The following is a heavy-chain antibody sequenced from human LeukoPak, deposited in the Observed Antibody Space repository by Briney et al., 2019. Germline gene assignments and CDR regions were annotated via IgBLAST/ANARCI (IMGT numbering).Heavy chain of an antibody. J-gene: IGHJ4*02. D-gene: IGHD5-18*01. V-gene: IGHV4-38-2*02. CDR3: ARQGLFGYSYGSLFDY. CDR2: IYHSGST. Sequence: SETLSLTCTVSGYSISSGYYWGWIRQPPGKGLEWIGSIYHSGSTYYNPSLKSRVTISVDTSKNQFSLKLSSVTAADTAVYYCARQGLFGYSYGSLFDYWGQGTLVTVSS. CDR1: GYSISSGYY.